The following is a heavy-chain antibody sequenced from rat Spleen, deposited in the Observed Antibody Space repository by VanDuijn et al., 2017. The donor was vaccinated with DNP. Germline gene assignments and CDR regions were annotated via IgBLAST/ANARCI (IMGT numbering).Heavy chain of an antibody. CDR2: IRYDGRSN. V-gene: IGHV5-22*01. CDR3: ARHVLPLRVWDY. J-gene: IGHJ2*01. CDR1: GFTFSDYY. D-gene: IGHD4-1*01. Sequence: EVQLVESGGGVVQPGRSLKLSCAASGFTFSDYYMAWVRQAPTKGLEWVAYIRYDGRSNYRGDSVKGRFTISRDNAKSTLYLQMNSLRSEDMATYYCARHVLPLRVWDYWGQGVMVTVSS.